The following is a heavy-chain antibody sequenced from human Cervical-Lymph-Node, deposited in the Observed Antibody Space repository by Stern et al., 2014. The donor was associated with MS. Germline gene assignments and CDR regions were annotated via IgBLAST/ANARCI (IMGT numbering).Heavy chain of an antibody. Sequence: VQLGQSGPEVKRPGESLKISCQASGYTFTSYWIGWVRQMPGKGLEWIAIIFPGGSDIRYSPSFQGQVTISADKSSSTAYLQWNNLKASDTAIYYCARQRYFDYWDQGTLVTVSS. CDR3: ARQRYFDY. J-gene: IGHJ4*02. CDR1: GYTFTSYW. V-gene: IGHV5-51*01. CDR2: IFPGGSDI.